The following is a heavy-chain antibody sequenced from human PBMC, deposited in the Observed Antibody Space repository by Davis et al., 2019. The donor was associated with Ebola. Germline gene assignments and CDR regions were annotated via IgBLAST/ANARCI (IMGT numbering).Heavy chain of an antibody. CDR3: ARTPITIFGVVIEGWFDP. CDR2: INSDGSST. J-gene: IGHJ5*02. Sequence: HTGGSLRLSCAASGFTFSTYWMHWVRHAPGKGLVWVSRINSDGSSTTYADSVKGRFTISRDNAKNSLYLQMNSLRAEDTAVYYCARTPITIFGVVIEGWFDPWGQGTLVTVSS. V-gene: IGHV3-74*01. D-gene: IGHD3-3*01. CDR1: GFTFSTYW.